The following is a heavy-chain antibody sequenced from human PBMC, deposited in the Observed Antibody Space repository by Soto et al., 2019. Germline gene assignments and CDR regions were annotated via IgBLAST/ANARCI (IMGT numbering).Heavy chain of an antibody. D-gene: IGHD6-19*01. CDR3: ARSCWSLEWLVRYYYYGMDV. J-gene: IGHJ6*02. Sequence: ASVKVSCKASGYTFTSYGISWVRQAPGQGLEWMGWISAYNGNTNYALKLQGRVTMTTDTSTSTAYMELRSLRSDDTAVYYCARSCWSLEWLVRYYYYGMDVWGQGTTVTVSS. V-gene: IGHV1-18*04. CDR1: GYTFTSYG. CDR2: ISAYNGNT.